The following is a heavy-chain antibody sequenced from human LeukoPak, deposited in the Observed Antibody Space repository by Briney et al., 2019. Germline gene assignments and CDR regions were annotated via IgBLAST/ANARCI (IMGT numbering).Heavy chain of an antibody. CDR1: GGSISSSSYY. V-gene: IGHV4-39*01. CDR3: AADTIFGVDIGGMDV. Sequence: TSETLSLTCTVSGGSISSSSYYWGWIRQPPGKGLEWIGSIYYSGSTYYNPSLKSRVTISVDTSKSQFSLKLSSVTAADTAVYYCAADTIFGVDIGGMDVWGQGTTVTVSS. J-gene: IGHJ6*02. D-gene: IGHD3-3*01. CDR2: IYYSGST.